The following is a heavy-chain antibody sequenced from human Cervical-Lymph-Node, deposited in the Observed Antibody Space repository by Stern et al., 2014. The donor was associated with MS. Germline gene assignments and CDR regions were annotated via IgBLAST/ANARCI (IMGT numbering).Heavy chain of an antibody. CDR1: GGTFSSYA. CDR2: ITPIVGTA. Sequence: VHLVESGAEVKKPGSSVKVSCKASGGTFSSYAINWVRQAPGQGPEWMGGITPIVGTANYAQKFQGRVTITADESTSTAYMELSSLRSEDTAFYYCARDSRNYDGSFYFDSWGQGTLVTVSA. J-gene: IGHJ4*02. D-gene: IGHD3-16*01. V-gene: IGHV1-69*01. CDR3: ARDSRNYDGSFYFDS.